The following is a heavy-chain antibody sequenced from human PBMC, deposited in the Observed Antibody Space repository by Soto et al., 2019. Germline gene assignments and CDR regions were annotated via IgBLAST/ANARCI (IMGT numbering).Heavy chain of an antibody. CDR1: GCTFSSYA. CDR2: IIPIFGTA. J-gene: IGHJ6*02. CDR3: AAAATKYYYYGMDV. Sequence: SVKVSCKASGCTFSSYAISWVRQAPGQGLEWMGGIIPIFGTANYAQKFQGRVTITADESTSTAYMELSSLRSEDTAVYYCAAAATKYYYYGMDVWGQGTTVTVSS. V-gene: IGHV1-69*13. D-gene: IGHD2-15*01.